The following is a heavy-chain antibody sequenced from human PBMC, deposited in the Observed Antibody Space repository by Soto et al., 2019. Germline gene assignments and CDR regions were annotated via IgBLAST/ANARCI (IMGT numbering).Heavy chain of an antibody. V-gene: IGHV3-48*03. CDR2: ITSSGSTL. CDR3: ARRRRDYYQGMDV. CDR1: GFTFSNYE. D-gene: IGHD3-22*01. Sequence: EVQLVESGGVLVQPGGSLRLSCAASGFTFSNYEMHWVRQAPGKGLEWVSYITSSGSTLYYADSVKGRFTVSRDNAKNSVFLQMNSLRAEDTAVYYCARRRRDYYQGMDVWCQGTTVTVSS. J-gene: IGHJ6*02.